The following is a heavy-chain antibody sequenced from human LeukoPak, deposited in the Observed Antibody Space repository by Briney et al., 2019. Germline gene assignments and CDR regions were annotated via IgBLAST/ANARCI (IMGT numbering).Heavy chain of an antibody. Sequence: ASVKVSCKASGYTFTGYHMHWVRLAPGQGLEWMGRITPNSGDTNYAQKFQGRVTMTRDTSISTAYMELSRLRSDDTAVYYCARDRGTVTRSYWYFDLWGRGTLVTVSS. J-gene: IGHJ2*01. CDR2: ITPNSGDT. D-gene: IGHD4-17*01. V-gene: IGHV1-2*06. CDR1: GYTFTGYH. CDR3: ARDRGTVTRSYWYFDL.